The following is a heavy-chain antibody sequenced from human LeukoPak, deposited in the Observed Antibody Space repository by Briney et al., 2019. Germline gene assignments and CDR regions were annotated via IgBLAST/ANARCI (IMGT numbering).Heavy chain of an antibody. Sequence: GGSLRLSCAASGFTFRSYSMNWVRQAPGKGLEWVSSISSSSSYIYYADSLKGRFTISRDNAKNSLYLQMNSLRAEDTAVYYCAREGGLQLWGFGYWGQGTLVTVSS. D-gene: IGHD5-18*01. CDR3: AREGGLQLWGFGY. CDR2: ISSSSSYI. CDR1: GFTFRSYS. V-gene: IGHV3-21*01. J-gene: IGHJ4*02.